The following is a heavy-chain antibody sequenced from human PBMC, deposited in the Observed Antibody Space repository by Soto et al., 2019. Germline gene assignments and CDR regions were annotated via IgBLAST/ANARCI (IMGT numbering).Heavy chain of an antibody. D-gene: IGHD2-2*01. CDR1: GYTFTSYG. J-gene: IGHJ6*02. V-gene: IGHV1-18*01. CDR3: ARVDIVVVPPARDYYYGMDV. CDR2: ISAYNGNT. Sequence: QVQLVQSGAEVKKPGASVKVSCKASGYTFTSYGISWVRQAPGQGLEWMGWISAYNGNTNYAQKLQGRVTMTTDTYPSTAYMELRSLRSDDTAVYYCARVDIVVVPPARDYYYGMDVWGQGTTVTVSS.